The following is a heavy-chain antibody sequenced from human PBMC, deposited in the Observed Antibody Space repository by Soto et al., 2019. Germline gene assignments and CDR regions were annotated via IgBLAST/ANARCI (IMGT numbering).Heavy chain of an antibody. D-gene: IGHD5-18*01. CDR3: ARIYSYGYWFDP. CDR2: IYYSGST. J-gene: IGHJ5*02. Sequence: SETLSLTCTVSGGSISSSCYYWGWIRQHPGKGLEWIGSIYYSGSTYYNPSLKSRVTISVDTSKNQFSLKLSSVTAADTAVYYCARIYSYGYWFDPWGQGTLVTVSS. V-gene: IGHV4-39*07. CDR1: GGSISSSCYY.